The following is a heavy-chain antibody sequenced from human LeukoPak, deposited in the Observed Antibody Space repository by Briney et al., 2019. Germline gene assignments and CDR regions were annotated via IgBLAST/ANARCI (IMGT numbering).Heavy chain of an antibody. V-gene: IGHV3-74*01. Sequence: GGSLRLSCVASGFIFSSYWMYWVRQAPGKGLVWVSRINTDGKTTNYADSVKGRFTISRDNAKSTLYLQMNSLRAEDTGVYYCARAPSEIGGYYPEYFRHWGQGTLVIVSS. CDR1: GFIFSSYW. CDR2: INTDGKTT. D-gene: IGHD3-22*01. CDR3: ARAPSEIGGYYPEYFRH. J-gene: IGHJ1*01.